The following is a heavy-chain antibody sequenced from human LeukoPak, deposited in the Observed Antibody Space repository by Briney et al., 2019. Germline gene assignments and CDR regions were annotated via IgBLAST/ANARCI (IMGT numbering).Heavy chain of an antibody. J-gene: IGHJ5*02. V-gene: IGHV4-30-4*01. D-gene: IGHD3-22*01. CDR1: GVSISSGDYY. Sequence: SETLSLTCTVSGVSISSGDYYWSWIRQPPGKGLEWIGYTYYSGSTYYNPSLKSRVTISVDTSKNQFSLKMSSVTAADTAVYYCARPYYYDSRIDPWGQGTRVTVSS. CDR2: TYYSGST. CDR3: ARPYYYDSRIDP.